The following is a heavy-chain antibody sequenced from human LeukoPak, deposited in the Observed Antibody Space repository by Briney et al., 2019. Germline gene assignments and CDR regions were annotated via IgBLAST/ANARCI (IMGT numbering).Heavy chain of an antibody. CDR2: IYSGGGT. J-gene: IGHJ1*01. V-gene: IGHV3-53*01. Sequence: GGSLRLSCAASGFTVSGSYMSWVRQAPGKGLQWVSVIYSGGGTYYADSVKGRFTIPRDNAKNSLYLQMYSLRAEDTAVYYCARDLSSSSTAYFQHWGQGTLVTVSS. CDR3: ARDLSSSSTAYFQH. CDR1: GFTVSGSY. D-gene: IGHD6-6*01.